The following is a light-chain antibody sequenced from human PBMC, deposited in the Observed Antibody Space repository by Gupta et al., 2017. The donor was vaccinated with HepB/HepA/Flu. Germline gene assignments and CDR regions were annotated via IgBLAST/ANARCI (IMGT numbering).Light chain of an antibody. CDR1: QSIASS. V-gene: IGKV3-11*01. CDR2: DAS. CDR3: QQRGSWPPVYT. Sequence: VLTQSPATLSLSPGERATLPCRASQSIASSLAWYQQKPGQAPRLLIFDASNRATDVPARFSGSGSGTDFTFTISSLEPEDFAVYYCQQRGSWPPVYTFGQGTKLE. J-gene: IGKJ2*01.